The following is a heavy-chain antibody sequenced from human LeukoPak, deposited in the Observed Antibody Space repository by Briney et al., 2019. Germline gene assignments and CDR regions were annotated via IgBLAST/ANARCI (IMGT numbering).Heavy chain of an antibody. CDR3: AREVRGYYFDY. Sequence: EGSLRLSCAASGFIVSSSYMSWVRQAPGKGLEWVSIISSGGNTYYADSVKGRFTISRDISKNTLYLQMNGLRAEDTAVYYCAREVRGYYFDYWGQGTLVTVSS. V-gene: IGHV3-53*01. CDR2: ISSGGNT. D-gene: IGHD3-22*01. J-gene: IGHJ4*02. CDR1: GFIVSSSY.